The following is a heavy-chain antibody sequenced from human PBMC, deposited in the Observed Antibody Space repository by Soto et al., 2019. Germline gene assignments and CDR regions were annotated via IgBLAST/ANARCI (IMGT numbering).Heavy chain of an antibody. D-gene: IGHD1-1*01. J-gene: IGHJ6*02. CDR3: AKDTSKYSNNWPAYYGLDV. Sequence: QVQLVESGGGVVQPGRSLRLSCAASGFTFSSFGMHWVRPAPGKGLEWVAVISFDGSNKYYADSVKGRFTISRDNSKNTLSLQMNSLKAEDTAVYYCAKDTSKYSNNWPAYYGLDVWGQGTTVTFSS. CDR1: GFTFSSFG. CDR2: ISFDGSNK. V-gene: IGHV3-30*18.